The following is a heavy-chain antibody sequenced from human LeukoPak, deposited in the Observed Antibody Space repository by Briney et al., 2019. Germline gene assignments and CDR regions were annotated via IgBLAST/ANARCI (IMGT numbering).Heavy chain of an antibody. CDR2: IYYSGST. V-gene: IGHV4-30-4*01. CDR3: ARHGYDFWSGYYTDYFDY. J-gene: IGHJ4*02. D-gene: IGHD3-3*01. Sequence: SETLSLTCTVSGGSISSGDYYWSWIRQPPGKGLEWIGYIYYSGSTYYNPSLKSRVTISVDTSKNQFSLKLSSVTAADTAVYYCARHGYDFWSGYYTDYFDYWGQGTLVTVSS. CDR1: GGSISSGDYY.